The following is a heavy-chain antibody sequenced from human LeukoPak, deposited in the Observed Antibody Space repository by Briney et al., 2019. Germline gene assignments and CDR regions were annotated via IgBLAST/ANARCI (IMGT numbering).Heavy chain of an antibody. CDR1: GGSISSHY. V-gene: IGHV4-4*07. Sequence: SETLSLTCTVSGGSISSHYWSWIRQSAGKGLEWIGRIDASGSTRFNPSLKSRVTMSVDTSNNHFSLKLTSVTAADTAVYYCSREGYSGPNWFDTWGQGTLVTVSS. CDR3: SREGYSGPNWFDT. D-gene: IGHD6-19*01. CDR2: IDASGST. J-gene: IGHJ5*02.